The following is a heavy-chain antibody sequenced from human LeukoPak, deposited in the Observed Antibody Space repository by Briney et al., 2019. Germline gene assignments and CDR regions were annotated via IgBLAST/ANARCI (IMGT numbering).Heavy chain of an antibody. D-gene: IGHD2-15*01. J-gene: IGHJ4*02. CDR3: ARGFVGTIDY. Sequence: SETLSLTCTVSGGSISSSSDYWNWIRQPPGKGLEWIGEINHSGSTSYNPSLKSRVTISVDTSKNQFSLKLTSVTAADTAVYYCARGFVGTIDYWGQGALVTVSS. CDR1: GGSISSSSDY. CDR2: INHSGST. V-gene: IGHV4-39*07.